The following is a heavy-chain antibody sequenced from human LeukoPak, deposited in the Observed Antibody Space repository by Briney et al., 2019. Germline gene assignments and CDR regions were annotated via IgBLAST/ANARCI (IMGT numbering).Heavy chain of an antibody. CDR1: GFTFDDYA. CDR2: ISWNSGSI. Sequence: GGSLRLSCAASGFTFDDYAMHWVRQAPGKGLEWVSGISWNSGSIGYADSVKGRFTISRDNAKNSLYLQMNNLRAEDTAVYYCARDLGKWEPQDYWGQGTLVIVSS. V-gene: IGHV3-9*01. J-gene: IGHJ4*02. CDR3: ARDLGKWEPQDY. D-gene: IGHD1-26*01.